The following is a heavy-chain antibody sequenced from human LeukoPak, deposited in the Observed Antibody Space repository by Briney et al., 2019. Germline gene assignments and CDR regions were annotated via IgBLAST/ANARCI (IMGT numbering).Heavy chain of an antibody. Sequence: QTGGSLRLSCAASGFTFSSYSMNWVRQAPGEGLEWVSYISSSGSTIYYADSVKGRFTISRDNAKNSLYLQMNSLRAEDTAVYYCARGLPRDYYGSGSYYLFDYWGQGTLVTVSS. D-gene: IGHD3-10*01. V-gene: IGHV3-48*04. CDR2: ISSSGSTI. CDR1: GFTFSSYS. J-gene: IGHJ4*02. CDR3: ARGLPRDYYGSGSYYLFDY.